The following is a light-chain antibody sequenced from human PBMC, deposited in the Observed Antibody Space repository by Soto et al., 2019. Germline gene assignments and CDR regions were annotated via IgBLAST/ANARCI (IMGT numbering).Light chain of an antibody. Sequence: IVFTQSTDTLSLSPGARATLSCRASQSVSSYLVWYQQKPGQAPRLLIYDASNRATGIPARFSGSGSGTDFTLTISSLEPEDFAVYYCQQRSNWPGITFGQGTRLEIK. CDR2: DAS. CDR3: QQRSNWPGIT. V-gene: IGKV3-11*01. CDR1: QSVSSY. J-gene: IGKJ5*01.